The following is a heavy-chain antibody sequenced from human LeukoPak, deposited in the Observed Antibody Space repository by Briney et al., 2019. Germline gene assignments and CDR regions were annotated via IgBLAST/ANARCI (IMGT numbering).Heavy chain of an antibody. CDR3: ARGNYYDSSGYYYY. Sequence: GGSLRLSCAASGFTFSSYWMSWVRQAPGKGLAWVANIKQDGSEKYYVDSVKGRFTISRDNAKNSLYLQMNSLRAEDTAVYYCARGNYYDSSGYYYYWGQGTLVTVSS. CDR2: IKQDGSEK. D-gene: IGHD3-22*01. CDR1: GFTFSSYW. J-gene: IGHJ4*02. V-gene: IGHV3-7*01.